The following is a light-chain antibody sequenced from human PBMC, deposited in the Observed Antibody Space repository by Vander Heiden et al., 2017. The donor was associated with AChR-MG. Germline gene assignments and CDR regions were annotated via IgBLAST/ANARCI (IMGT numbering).Light chain of an antibody. CDR3: SSYTTTRTPV. CDR2: EVN. CDR1: SSAVGGYNY. Sequence: QSALTQPASVSGSLGQSITISCTGSSSAVGGYNYVSWYQQHPGKAPKVIIYEVNNRPSGVSNRFSGSKSGNTAYLTISGLQTEDEADYHCSSYTTTRTPVFGGGTKVTVL. J-gene: IGLJ2*01. V-gene: IGLV2-14*01.